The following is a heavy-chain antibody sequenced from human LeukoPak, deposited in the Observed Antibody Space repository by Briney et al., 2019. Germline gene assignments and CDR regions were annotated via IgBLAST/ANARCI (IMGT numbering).Heavy chain of an antibody. CDR1: GGSLSGSNW. CDR2: IYHTGST. Sequence: SGTLSLTCAVSGGSLSGSNWYIWVRQPPGKGREWIGEIYHTGSTNYNPSLKSRVTISADKSKNQFFLKLTSVTAADTATYYCARENKAYPAIDYWGQGTLVTVSS. CDR3: ARENKAYPAIDY. D-gene: IGHD2/OR15-2a*01. J-gene: IGHJ4*02. V-gene: IGHV4-4*02.